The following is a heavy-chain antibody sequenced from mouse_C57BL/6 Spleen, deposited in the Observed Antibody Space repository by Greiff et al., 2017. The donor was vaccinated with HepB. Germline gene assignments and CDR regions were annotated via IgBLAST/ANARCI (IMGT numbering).Heavy chain of an antibody. CDR2: IYPSDSET. Sequence: VQLQQPGAELVRPGSSVKLSCKASGYTFTSYWMDWVKQRPGQGLEWIGNIYPSDSETHYNQKFKDKATLTVDKSSSTAYMQLSSLTSEDSAVYYCASGTTVVAPFAYWGQGTLVTVSA. V-gene: IGHV1-61*01. CDR3: ASGTTVVAPFAY. CDR1: GYTFTSYW. J-gene: IGHJ3*01. D-gene: IGHD1-1*01.